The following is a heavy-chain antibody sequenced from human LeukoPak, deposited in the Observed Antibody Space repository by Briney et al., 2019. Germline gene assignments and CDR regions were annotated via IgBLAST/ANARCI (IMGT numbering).Heavy chain of an antibody. V-gene: IGHV1-69*05. CDR2: VIPIFGTA. J-gene: IGHJ4*02. D-gene: IGHD3-22*01. CDR1: GGTFSSYA. Sequence: ASVKVSCKASGGTFSSYAISWVRQAPGQGLEWMGRVIPIFGTANYAQKFQGRVTITTDESTSTAYMELSSLRSEDTAVYYCARDLYYYDSSGYYSEYFDYWGQGTLVTVSS. CDR3: ARDLYYYDSSGYYSEYFDY.